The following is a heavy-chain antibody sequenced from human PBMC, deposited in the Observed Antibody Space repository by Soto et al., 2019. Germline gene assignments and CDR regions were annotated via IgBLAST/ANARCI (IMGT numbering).Heavy chain of an antibody. V-gene: IGHV4-30-4*01. J-gene: IGHJ3*01. CDR2: IYYSGST. D-gene: IGHD3-10*01. Sequence: QVQLQESGPGLVKPSQTLSLPCTVSGGSSSGAYYWSWIRQTPGKGLEWIGYIYYSGSTYYNPSLTSRLTISIDTSNDQFSLRMNVVTAADTALYYCAIAPGRGPKSRGAFDFWGQGTMVTVSS. CDR3: AIAPGRGPKSRGAFDF. CDR1: GGSSSGAYY.